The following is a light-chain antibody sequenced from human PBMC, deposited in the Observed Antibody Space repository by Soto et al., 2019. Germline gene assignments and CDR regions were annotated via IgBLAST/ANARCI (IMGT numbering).Light chain of an antibody. CDR3: SSYAGSNNVI. CDR1: SSDVGGYNY. J-gene: IGLJ2*01. CDR2: DFR. V-gene: IGLV2-8*01. Sequence: QSALTQPASVSGSPGQSITISCTGTSSDVGGYNYVSWYQQHPGKAPKLMISDFRERPSGVPDRFSGSKSGNTASLTVSGLQAEDEADYYCSSYAGSNNVIFGGGTKVTVL.